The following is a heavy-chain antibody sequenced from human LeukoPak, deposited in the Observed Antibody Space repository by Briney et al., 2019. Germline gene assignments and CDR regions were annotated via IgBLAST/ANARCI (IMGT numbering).Heavy chain of an antibody. CDR1: GLTISNNF. J-gene: IGHJ1*01. Sequence: GGSLRLSCAASGLTISNNFRGWVRQAPGKGLEWVSLIYSGGSTYSADSVKGRFTISRDNSKNTLHLQMNSLRAEDTAVYYCARDTDYYGSGRHGYFDHWGQGTLVTVSS. CDR2: IYSGGST. D-gene: IGHD3-10*01. CDR3: ARDTDYYGSGRHGYFDH. V-gene: IGHV3-66*01.